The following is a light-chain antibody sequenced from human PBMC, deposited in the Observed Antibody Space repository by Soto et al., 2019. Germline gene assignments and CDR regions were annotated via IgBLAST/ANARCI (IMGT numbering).Light chain of an antibody. CDR2: AAS. CDR3: QKYNNWPPGT. J-gene: IGKJ1*01. Sequence: EIVLTQSPATLSLSPGERAALSCRASQSVSSKFLAWYQQKPGQAPRLLIYAASNRATGIPDRFSGSWSGTDFTLTISSLQSADFAVYYCQKYNNWPPGTVGQGTKVDIK. V-gene: IGKV3D-15*01. CDR1: QSVSSKF.